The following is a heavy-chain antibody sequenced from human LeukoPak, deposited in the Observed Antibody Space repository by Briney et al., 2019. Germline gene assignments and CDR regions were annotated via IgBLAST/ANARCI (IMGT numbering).Heavy chain of an antibody. J-gene: IGHJ3*02. CDR3: ARVKMTTVTTWAFDI. CDR1: GGSISSYY. Sequence: SETLSLTCTVSGGSISSYYWSWIRQPPGKGLEWSGYIYYSGSTNYNPSLKSRVTISVDTSKNQFSLKLSSVTAADTAVYYCARVKMTTVTTWAFDIWGQGTMVTVSS. CDR2: IYYSGST. V-gene: IGHV4-59*01. D-gene: IGHD4-17*01.